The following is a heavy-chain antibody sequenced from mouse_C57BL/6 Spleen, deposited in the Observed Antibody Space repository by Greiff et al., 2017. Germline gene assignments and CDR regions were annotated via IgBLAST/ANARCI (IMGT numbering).Heavy chain of an antibody. V-gene: IGHV1-54*01. D-gene: IGHD4-1*01. Sequence: VQLQQSGAELVRPGTSVKVSCKASGYAFTNYLIEWVKQRPGQGLEWIGVINPGSGGTNSNEKFKGKATLTADKSSSTAYMQLSSLTSEDSAVYFCARASNWDDYWGQGTTLTVSS. J-gene: IGHJ2*01. CDR3: ARASNWDDY. CDR2: INPGSGGT. CDR1: GYAFTNYL.